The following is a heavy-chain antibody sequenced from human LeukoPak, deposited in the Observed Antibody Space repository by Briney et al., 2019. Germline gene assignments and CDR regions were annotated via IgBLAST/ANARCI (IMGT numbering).Heavy chain of an antibody. CDR1: GGSISSYY. V-gene: IGHV4-59*01. CDR2: IYYSGSP. Sequence: PSETLSLTCTVSGGSISSYYWSWIRQPPGKGLEWIGYIYYSGSPNYNPSLKSRVTISVDTSKNQFSLKLSSVTAADTAVYYCARAKQGDCSSTSCYFGYYYYYMDVWGKGTTVTVSS. J-gene: IGHJ6*03. D-gene: IGHD2-2*01. CDR3: ARAKQGDCSSTSCYFGYYYYYMDV.